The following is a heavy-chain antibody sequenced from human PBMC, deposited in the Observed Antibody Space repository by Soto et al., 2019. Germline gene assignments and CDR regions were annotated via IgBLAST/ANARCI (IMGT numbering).Heavy chain of an antibody. CDR2: ISYDGSNK. CDR3: AKDQDYYDSSGSLDY. CDR1: GFTFSSYG. V-gene: IGHV3-30*18. D-gene: IGHD3-22*01. J-gene: IGHJ4*02. Sequence: GGSLRLSCAASGFTFSSYGMHWVRQAPGKGLEWVAVISYDGSNKYYADSMKGRFTISRDNSKNTLYLQMNSLRAEDTSVYYCAKDQDYYDSSGSLDYWGQGTLVTVSS.